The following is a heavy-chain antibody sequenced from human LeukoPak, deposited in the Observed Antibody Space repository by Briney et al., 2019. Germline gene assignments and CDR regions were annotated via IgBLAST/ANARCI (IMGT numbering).Heavy chain of an antibody. CDR1: GGSFSGYY. CDR3: ARHNGYGHAGKWGYYYDSSGKGERWFDP. Sequence: PSETLSLTCAVYGGSFSGYYWSWIRQPPGKGLEWIGEINHSGSTNYNPSLKSRVTISVDTSKNQFSLKLSSVTAADTAVYYCARHNGYGHAGKWGYYYDSSGKGERWFDPWGQGTLVTVSS. CDR2: INHSGST. V-gene: IGHV4-34*01. D-gene: IGHD3-22*01. J-gene: IGHJ5*02.